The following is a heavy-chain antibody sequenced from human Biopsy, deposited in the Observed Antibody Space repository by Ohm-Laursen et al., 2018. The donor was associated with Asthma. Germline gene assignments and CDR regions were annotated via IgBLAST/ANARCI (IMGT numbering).Heavy chain of an antibody. Sequence: SHTLSLTCSVSGGSVSSDKYYWSWIRQPPGKGLEWIAYIFYSGATNYNPALKSRVAQSIDTSKSQFSLRLNSLSAADTAVYYCARGTIVAGIDYWGRGTLVTVSS. D-gene: IGHD5-12*01. CDR1: GGSVSSDKYY. CDR3: ARGTIVAGIDY. J-gene: IGHJ4*02. CDR2: IFYSGAT. V-gene: IGHV4-61*01.